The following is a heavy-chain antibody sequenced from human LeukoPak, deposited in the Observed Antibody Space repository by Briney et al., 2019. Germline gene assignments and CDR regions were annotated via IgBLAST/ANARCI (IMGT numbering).Heavy chain of an antibody. CDR3: AHRPQYDTSALYDY. CDR2: IYWNDGK. J-gene: IGHJ4*02. CDR1: GCSLSTSGVS. D-gene: IGHD3-22*01. V-gene: IGHV2-5*01. Sequence: SGPTLVNATQTLTLTCTFSGCSLSTSGVSVGWIRQPPGKALEWLALIYWNDGKRYSPSLKSRLTITKDTSKNQVVLTLANMDPVDTATYYCAHRPQYDTSALYDYRGQGTLVTVSS.